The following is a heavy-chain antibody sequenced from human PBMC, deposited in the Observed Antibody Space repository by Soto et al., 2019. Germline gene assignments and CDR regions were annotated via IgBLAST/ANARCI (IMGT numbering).Heavy chain of an antibody. J-gene: IGHJ6*02. CDR3: ARINGYCVSTNCHGYYGMDV. CDR2: IYSSENT. V-gene: IGHV4-39*01. Sequence: QLQLQESGPGLVKPSETLSLTCTVSGGSVSSNSYSWGWIRQSPGKGLEWIGTIYSSENTYYNPSLLSRVTTSANTSKIEFSLRLSSVTAADTAVYYCARINGYCVSTNCHGYYGMDVWGQRTTVTVSS. D-gene: IGHD2-2*03. CDR1: GGSVSSNSYS.